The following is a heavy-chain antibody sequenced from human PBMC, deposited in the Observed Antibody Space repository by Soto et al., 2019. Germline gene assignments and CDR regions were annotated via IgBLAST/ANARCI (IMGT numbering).Heavy chain of an antibody. CDR3: ARESLRSSGYYYFDY. CDR1: GFTFSSYW. D-gene: IGHD6-19*01. V-gene: IGHV3-74*01. CDR2: INSDGSST. Sequence: EVQLVESGGGLVQPGGSLRLSCAASGFTFSSYWMHWVHQAPGKGLVWVSRINSDGSSTTYADSVKGRFTISRDNAKNTLLLQMNSLRAEDTAVYYCARESLRSSGYYYFDYWGQGTLVTVSS. J-gene: IGHJ4*02.